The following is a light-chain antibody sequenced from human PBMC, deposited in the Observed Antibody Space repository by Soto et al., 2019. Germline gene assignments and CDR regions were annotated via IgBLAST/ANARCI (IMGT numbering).Light chain of an antibody. J-gene: IGLJ1*01. CDR2: DVS. CDR3: SSYTSSSTRV. Sequence: QSALTQPASVSGSPGQSITISCTGTSSDVGGYNYVSWYQQHPGKAPKLMIYDVSNRPSGVSNRFSGSKSGNTASLTISGFQAEDEADYYCSSYTSSSTRVFGTGTKVTVL. CDR1: SSDVGGYNY. V-gene: IGLV2-14*01.